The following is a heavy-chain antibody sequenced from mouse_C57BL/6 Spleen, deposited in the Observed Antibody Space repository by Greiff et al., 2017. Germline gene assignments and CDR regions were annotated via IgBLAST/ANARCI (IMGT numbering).Heavy chain of an antibody. CDR3: ARHGNWERWYFDV. J-gene: IGHJ1*03. V-gene: IGHV5-6*01. Sequence: EVKLVESGGDLVKPGGSLKLSCAASGFTFSSYGMSWVRQTPDKRLEWVATISSGGSYTYYPDSVKGRFTISRDNAKNTLYLQMSSLKSEDTAMYYCARHGNWERWYFDVWGTGTTVTVSS. CDR2: ISSGGSYT. D-gene: IGHD4-1*01. CDR1: GFTFSSYG.